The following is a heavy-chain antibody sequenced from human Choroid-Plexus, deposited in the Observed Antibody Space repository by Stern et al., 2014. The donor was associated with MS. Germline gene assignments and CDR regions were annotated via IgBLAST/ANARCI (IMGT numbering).Heavy chain of an antibody. D-gene: IGHD2/OR15-2a*01. CDR2: ASYDGSNK. CDR3: AKDRQYLTYFFDH. V-gene: IGHV3-30*18. Sequence: MQLVESGGGVVQPGRPLRLSCVASGFTFGSCAMHWVRQAPGKGLEWVAGASYDGSNKYYADSVKGRFTISRDNSQNTLYMQMSSLRPEDTAVYYCAKDRQYLTYFFDHWGQGSLVTVSS. J-gene: IGHJ5*02. CDR1: GFTFGSCA.